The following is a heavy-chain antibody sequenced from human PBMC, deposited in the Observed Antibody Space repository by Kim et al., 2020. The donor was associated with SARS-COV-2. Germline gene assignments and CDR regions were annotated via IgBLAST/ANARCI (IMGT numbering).Heavy chain of an antibody. CDR1: GFTFSSYW. J-gene: IGHJ5*02. V-gene: IGHV3-74*01. CDR3: ARDGLSMSSNPGWFDP. CDR2: INSDGSST. D-gene: IGHD2-21*01. Sequence: GGSLRLSCAASGFTFSSYWMHWVRQAPGKGLVWVSLINSDGSSTAYADSVKGRFIISRDNTKNTLYLQMNSLRAEDTAVYYCARDGLSMSSNPGWFDPWGQGTLVTVSS.